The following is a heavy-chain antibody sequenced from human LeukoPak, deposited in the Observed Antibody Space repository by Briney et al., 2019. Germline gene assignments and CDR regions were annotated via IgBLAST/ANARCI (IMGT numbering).Heavy chain of an antibody. CDR2: ISGSGNTN. V-gene: IGHV3-48*03. J-gene: IGHJ3*02. Sequence: GGSLRLSCAASGFTFSSHEMNWVRQAAGKGLEWLSYISGSGNTNYYADSVRGRFTTSRDNAKNSLYLQMNSLRAEDTAVYYCARVVGYYDYVWGSYRYTRHDAFDIRGQGTMVTVSS. CDR1: GFTFSSHE. CDR3: ARVVGYYDYVWGSYRYTRHDAFDI. D-gene: IGHD3-16*02.